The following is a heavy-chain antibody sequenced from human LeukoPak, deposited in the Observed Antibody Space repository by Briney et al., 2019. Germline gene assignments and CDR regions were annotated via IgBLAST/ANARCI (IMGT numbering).Heavy chain of an antibody. CDR1: GFTFSSYW. D-gene: IGHD3-22*01. Sequence: GSLRLSCAASGFTFSSYWMSWVRQAPGKGLEWVANIKQDGSEKYYMDSVKGRFTISRDNAKNSLYLQMNSLRAEDTAVYYCARDLGWYYYDSSGALFDYWGQGTLVTVSS. V-gene: IGHV3-7*01. CDR3: ARDLGWYYYDSSGALFDY. CDR2: IKQDGSEK. J-gene: IGHJ4*02.